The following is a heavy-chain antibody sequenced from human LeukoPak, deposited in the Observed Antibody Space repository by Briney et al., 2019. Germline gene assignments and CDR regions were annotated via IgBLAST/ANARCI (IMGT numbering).Heavy chain of an antibody. CDR1: GFTFSSYS. CDR2: MSSSSSYI. CDR3: AKDSFGELLFDAFDI. J-gene: IGHJ3*02. Sequence: PGGSLSLSFAASGFTFSSYSMNWVRQAPGKGLEWVSSMSSSSSYIYYADSVKGRFTISRDNAKNSLYLQMNSLRAEDTALYYCAKDSFGELLFDAFDIWGQGTMVTVSS. D-gene: IGHD3-10*01. V-gene: IGHV3-21*04.